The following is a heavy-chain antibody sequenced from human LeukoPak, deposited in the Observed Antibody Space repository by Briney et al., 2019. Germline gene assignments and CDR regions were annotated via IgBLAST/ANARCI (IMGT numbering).Heavy chain of an antibody. V-gene: IGHV4-59*11. Sequence: PSETLSLTCSLSGGSISGHYWTWIRQPPGKGLEWIGQIHYSGRPDYNPSLKSRITLSVDTSKNQISLKLSSVTAADTAVYYCARFGVGYDMDVWGQGTTVTVSS. CDR1: GGSISGHY. J-gene: IGHJ6*02. CDR2: IHYSGRP. CDR3: ARFGVGYDMDV. D-gene: IGHD3-3*01.